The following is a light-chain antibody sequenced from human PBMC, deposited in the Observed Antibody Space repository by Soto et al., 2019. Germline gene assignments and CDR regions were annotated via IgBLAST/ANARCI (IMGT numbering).Light chain of an antibody. J-gene: IGKJ5*01. Sequence: EIGLTQSPGTLSLSPGERATLSCRASQSVSSYYLAWYQQKPGQAPRLLIYGASSRATGIPDRFSGSGSGTDFTLNISRLEPEDFAVYYCQQYGSSPQPITFGQGTRLEIK. CDR3: QQYGSSPQPIT. V-gene: IGKV3-20*01. CDR2: GAS. CDR1: QSVSSYY.